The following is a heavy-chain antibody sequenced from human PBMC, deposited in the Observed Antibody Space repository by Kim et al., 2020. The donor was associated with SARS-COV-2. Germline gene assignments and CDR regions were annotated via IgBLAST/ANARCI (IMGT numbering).Heavy chain of an antibody. D-gene: IGHD1-26*01. V-gene: IGHV4-39*01. J-gene: IGHJ6*02. CDR1: GGSISSSSYY. CDR3: ARHGDPLLGGMDV. Sequence: SETLSLTCTVSGGSISSSSYYWGWIRQPPGKGLEWIGSIYYSGSTYYNPSLKSRVTISVDTSKNQFSLKLSSVTAADTAVYYCARHGDPLLGGMDVWGQGTTVTVSS. CDR2: IYYSGST.